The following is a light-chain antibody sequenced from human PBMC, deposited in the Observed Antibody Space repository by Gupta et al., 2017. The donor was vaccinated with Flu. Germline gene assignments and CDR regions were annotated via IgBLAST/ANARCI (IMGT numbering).Light chain of an antibody. CDR1: SSNIGRNY. Sequence: QSVLTHPPSASGTPGQTVTISCSGSSSNIGRNYVYWYQQLPGTAPKLLIYRKNQRPSGVPDRFSGSKSGTSASLAISGLRSEDEADYYCEAWDDSLSGHWVFGGGTKLTVL. J-gene: IGLJ3*02. CDR2: RKN. V-gene: IGLV1-47*01. CDR3: EAWDDSLSGHWV.